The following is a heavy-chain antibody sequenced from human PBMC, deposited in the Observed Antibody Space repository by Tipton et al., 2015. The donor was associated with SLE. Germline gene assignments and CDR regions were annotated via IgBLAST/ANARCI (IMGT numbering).Heavy chain of an antibody. J-gene: IGHJ4*02. CDR2: ISHRGST. D-gene: IGHD6-13*01. V-gene: IGHV4-34*01. Sequence: TLSLTCAVYGGSFSGYYWSWIRQPPGKGLEWIGEISHRGSTSYNPSLKSRVTISVDTSKNQFSLKLSSVTVADTAVYYCARYRAAGYFDYWGQGTLVTVSS. CDR1: GGSFSGYY. CDR3: ARYRAAGYFDY.